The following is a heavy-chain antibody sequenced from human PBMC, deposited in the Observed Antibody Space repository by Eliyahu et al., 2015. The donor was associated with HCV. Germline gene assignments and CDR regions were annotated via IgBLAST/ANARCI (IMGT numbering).Heavy chain of an antibody. V-gene: IGHV4-59*01. D-gene: IGHD6-19*01. Sequence: QVQLQESGPGLVKPSETLSLTCTXXGGSISXYXWSWIRQPPGKGLEWIANNYYSGXTNYNPSLKSRVTISVDTSKNQFSLKLXSVTAADTAVYYCASGGGGIAVAGTGGWFDPWGQGTLVTVSS. J-gene: IGHJ5*02. CDR2: NYYSGXT. CDR1: GGSISXYX. CDR3: ASGGGGIAVAGTGGWFDP.